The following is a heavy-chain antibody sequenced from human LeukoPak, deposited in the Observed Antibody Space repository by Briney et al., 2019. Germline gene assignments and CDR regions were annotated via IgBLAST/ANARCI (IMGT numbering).Heavy chain of an antibody. J-gene: IGHJ3*01. CDR1: GFTFSSYE. CDR3: ARAVGPFDF. CDR2: ISSSGSTI. V-gene: IGHV3-48*03. Sequence: GGSLRLSCAASGFTFSSYEMNWVRQAPGKGLEWVSYISSSGSTIYYADSVKGRFTVSRDNSRNTLYLQMNSLRAEDTAVYYCARAVGPFDFWGQGTMVTVSS.